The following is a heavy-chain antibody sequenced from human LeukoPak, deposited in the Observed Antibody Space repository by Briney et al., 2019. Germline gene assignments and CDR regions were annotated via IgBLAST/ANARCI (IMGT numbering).Heavy chain of an antibody. V-gene: IGHV4-39*07. CDR2: IYYSGST. D-gene: IGHD3-10*01. CDR1: GGSISSSSYY. J-gene: IGHJ4*02. Sequence: SETLSLTCTVSGGSISSSSYYWSWIRQPPGKGLEWIGSIYYSGSTYYNPSLKSRVTISVDTSKNQFSLKLSSVTAADTAVYYCARVVRGSLDYWGQGTLVTVSS. CDR3: ARVVRGSLDY.